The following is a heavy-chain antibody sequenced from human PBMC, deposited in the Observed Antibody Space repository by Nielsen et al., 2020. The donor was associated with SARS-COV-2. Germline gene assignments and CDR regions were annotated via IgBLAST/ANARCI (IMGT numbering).Heavy chain of an antibody. CDR1: GGTFSRPS. Sequence: SVKVSCKASGGTFSRPSISWVRQAPGQGLEWMGRIIPILGLTNYAQRFQGRITITADKSTSTAYMELSSLRSEDTAVYYCAREPGTGDLNQWGQGTLVTVSS. D-gene: IGHD3/OR15-3a*01. CDR3: AREPGTGDLNQ. V-gene: IGHV1-69*04. CDR2: IIPILGLT. J-gene: IGHJ4*02.